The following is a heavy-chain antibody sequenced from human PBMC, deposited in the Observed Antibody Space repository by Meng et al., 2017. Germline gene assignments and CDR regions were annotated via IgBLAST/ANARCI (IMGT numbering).Heavy chain of an antibody. D-gene: IGHD5-18*01. Sequence: SETLSLTCTVSGGSISSSSYYWGWIRQPPGKGLEWIGSIYYSGSTYYNPSLKSRVTISVDTSKNQFSLKLSSVTAADTAVYYCASVDTAMVFDYWGQGTLVTVSS. V-gene: IGHV4-39*07. J-gene: IGHJ4*02. CDR1: GGSISSSSYY. CDR3: ASVDTAMVFDY. CDR2: IYYSGST.